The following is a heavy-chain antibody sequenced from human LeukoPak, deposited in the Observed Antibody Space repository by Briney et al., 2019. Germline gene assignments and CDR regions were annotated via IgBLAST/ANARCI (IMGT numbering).Heavy chain of an antibody. V-gene: IGHV4-59*01. CDR2: ISYSGST. CDR1: GGSISSYY. J-gene: IGHJ3*01. Sequence: SETLSLTCTVSGGSISSYYWNWIRQPPGKGLEWIGYISYSGSTNYNPSLKSRVTISVDTSKNQFTLNLTSVTAADTAVYYCAREDDDWGPNTLDVWGQGTVVTVSS. D-gene: IGHD7-27*01. CDR3: AREDDDWGPNTLDV.